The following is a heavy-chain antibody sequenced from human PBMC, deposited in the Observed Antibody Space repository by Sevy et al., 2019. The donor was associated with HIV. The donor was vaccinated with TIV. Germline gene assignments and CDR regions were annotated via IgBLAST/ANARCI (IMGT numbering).Heavy chain of an antibody. CDR1: GGTFSNYA. CDR2: IIPIFGTT. J-gene: IGHJ4*02. V-gene: IGHV1-69*13. Sequence: ASVKVSCKASGGTFSNYALSWARQAPGQGLEWMGGIIPIFGTTNFAQTFQGRVTITADEFTSTAYMELSSLRSADTAVYYCARTPILVIPGATDLYFDNWGQGTLDTVSS. D-gene: IGHD2-2*01. CDR3: ARTPILVIPGATDLYFDN.